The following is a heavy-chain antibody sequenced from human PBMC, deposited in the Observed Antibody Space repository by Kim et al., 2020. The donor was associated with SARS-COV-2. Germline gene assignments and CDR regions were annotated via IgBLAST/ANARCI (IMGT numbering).Heavy chain of an antibody. J-gene: IGHJ4*02. CDR2: ISYDGSNK. V-gene: IGHV3-30*04. CDR3: ARDLSGAFDY. Sequence: GGSLRLSCAASGFTFSSYAMHWVRQAPGKGLEWVAVISYDGSNKYYADSVKGRFTISRDNSKNTLYLQMNSLRAEDTAVYYCARDLSGAFDYWGQGALFTVSS. D-gene: IGHD6-25*01. CDR1: GFTFSSYA.